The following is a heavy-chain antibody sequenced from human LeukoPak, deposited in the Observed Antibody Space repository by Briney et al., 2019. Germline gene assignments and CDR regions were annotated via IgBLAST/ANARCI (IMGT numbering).Heavy chain of an antibody. CDR2: IYYSGST. CDR1: GGSISSYY. V-gene: IGHV4-59*01. Sequence: PSETLSLTCTVSGGSISSYYWSWIRQPPGKGLEWIGYIYYSGSTNYNPPLKSRVTISVDTSKNQFSLKLSSVTAADTAVYYCARGHRIAAAGTSNWFDPWGQGTLVTVSS. J-gene: IGHJ5*02. D-gene: IGHD6-13*01. CDR3: ARGHRIAAAGTSNWFDP.